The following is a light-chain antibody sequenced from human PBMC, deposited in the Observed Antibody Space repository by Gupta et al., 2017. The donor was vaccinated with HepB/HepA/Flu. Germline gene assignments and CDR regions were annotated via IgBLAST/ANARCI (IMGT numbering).Light chain of an antibody. CDR1: RSVVTN. J-gene: IGKJ2*01. CDR3: QQDNNWPQT. CDR2: GAS. Sequence: IVMTQSPATLSVSPGERVTLSCRASRSVVTNLAWYQQKPGQAPRLLFAGASPRATGIPARFSGSGSGTEFTLTISSLQSEDFADYYCQQDNNWPQTFGQGTKVEIK. V-gene: IGKV3-15*01.